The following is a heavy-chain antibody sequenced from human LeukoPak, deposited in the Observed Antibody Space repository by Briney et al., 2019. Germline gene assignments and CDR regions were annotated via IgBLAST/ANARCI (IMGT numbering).Heavy chain of an antibody. D-gene: IGHD4-11*01. CDR1: GDSINSHYY. J-gene: IGHJ4*02. CDR3: AREDYSKYYFDY. Sequence: SETLSLTCTVSGDSINSHYYWSWIRQPPGKGLEWIGYIHYSGTTNYKSSLKSRVTISVDTSKNQFSLKLSSVTAADTAVYYCAREDYSKYYFDYWGQGTLVTVSS. CDR2: IHYSGTT. V-gene: IGHV4-59*01.